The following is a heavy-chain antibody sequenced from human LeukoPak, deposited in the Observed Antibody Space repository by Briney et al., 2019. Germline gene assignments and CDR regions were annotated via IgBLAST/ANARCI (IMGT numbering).Heavy chain of an antibody. D-gene: IGHD1-7*01. CDR1: GFTFSSSA. CDR3: ATSRTFDY. Sequence: GGSRRLSCAASGFTFSSSAMSWVRQAPGKGLEWVSAISNNGGYTYYADSVKGRFTISRDNSMNTLRLQMNSLRAEDTAVYYCATSRTFDYWGQGTLVTVSS. CDR2: ISNNGGYT. V-gene: IGHV3-23*01. J-gene: IGHJ4*02.